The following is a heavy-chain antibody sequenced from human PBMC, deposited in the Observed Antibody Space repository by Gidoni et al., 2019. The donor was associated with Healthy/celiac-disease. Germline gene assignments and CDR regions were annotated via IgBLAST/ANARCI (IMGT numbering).Heavy chain of an antibody. CDR2: IYYSGST. V-gene: IGHV4-30-4*01. CDR3: ARYDKDCSGGSCYSKFDP. CDR1: GGSIRRGDYY. Sequence: QVQLQESGPGLVKPSQTLSLTCTVSGGSIRRGDYYWSWIRQPPGKGLEWIGYIYYSGSTYYNPSLKSRVTISVDTSKNQFSLKLSSVTAADTAVYYCARYDKDCSGGSCYSKFDPWGQGTLVTVSS. J-gene: IGHJ5*02. D-gene: IGHD2-15*01.